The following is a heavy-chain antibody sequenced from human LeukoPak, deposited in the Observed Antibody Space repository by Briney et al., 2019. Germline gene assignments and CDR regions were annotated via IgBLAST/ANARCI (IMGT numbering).Heavy chain of an antibody. V-gene: IGHV3-23*01. CDR1: GSTISTNA. J-gene: IGHJ4*02. CDR3: AKVPSPPPARIAVAGTEGYYFDY. D-gene: IGHD6-19*01. Sequence: GGSLRLSCAASGSTISTNAMSWVRQVPGKGLEWVSGISGSGDTTYYADSVRGRFTISRDNSKDTVYLQMNSLRAEDTAVYYCAKVPSPPPARIAVAGTEGYYFDYWGQGTLVTVSS. CDR2: ISGSGDTT.